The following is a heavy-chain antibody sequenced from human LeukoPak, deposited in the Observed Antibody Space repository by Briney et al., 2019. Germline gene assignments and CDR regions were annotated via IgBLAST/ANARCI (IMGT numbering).Heavy chain of an antibody. D-gene: IGHD5-18*01. Sequence: SETLSLTCSVSGDSISTYHWNWVRERPGKGLEWIGYMQSSGNSNYNPSLKSRVFMSVDTSKNQFVLNLMSVTAADTAVYYCAREQRHSYGRYFAHWGQGMLVSVSS. CDR1: GDSISTYH. CDR2: MQSSGNS. V-gene: IGHV4-59*01. CDR3: AREQRHSYGRYFAH. J-gene: IGHJ4*02.